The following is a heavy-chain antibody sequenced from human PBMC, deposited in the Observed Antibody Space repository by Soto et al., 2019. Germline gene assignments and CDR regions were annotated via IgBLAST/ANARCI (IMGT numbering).Heavy chain of an antibody. CDR3: SRGDATKIVVTTYYGMDV. D-gene: IGHD4-17*01. Sequence: QVQLVQSGAEVKKPGSSVRVSCKASGGTLRNYGISWVRQAPGQGLEWMGGIIPVFGTANYAQKFQGRVTIAGXESTXTXDMDVTSLRSEDTAVYYCSRGDATKIVVTTYYGMDVWGQGTTVTVSS. CDR2: IIPVFGTA. J-gene: IGHJ6*02. CDR1: GGTLRNYG. V-gene: IGHV1-69*12.